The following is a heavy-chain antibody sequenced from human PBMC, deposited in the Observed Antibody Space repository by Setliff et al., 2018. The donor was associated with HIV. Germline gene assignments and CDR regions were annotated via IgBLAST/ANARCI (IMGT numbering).Heavy chain of an antibody. CDR1: GGSISSGSYY. CDR3: ARVGRYSASFGNWFDP. V-gene: IGHV4-31*03. CDR2: IYYSGST. Sequence: SETLSLTCTVSGGSISSGSYYWSWIRQHPGKGLEWIGYIYYSGSTYYNPSLKSRVTMSVDTSKHQFPLKLSSVTAADTAVYYCARVGRYSASFGNWFDPWGQGTL. J-gene: IGHJ5*02. D-gene: IGHD6-6*01.